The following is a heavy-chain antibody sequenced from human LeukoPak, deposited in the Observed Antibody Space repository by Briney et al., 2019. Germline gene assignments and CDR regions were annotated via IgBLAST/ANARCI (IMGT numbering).Heavy chain of an antibody. CDR1: GYTFNSYY. Sequence: ASVKVSCKASGYTFNSYYMHWVRQAPGQGLEWMGIINPIGGSTTYAQKFQGRVTMTRDTSTSTVSTELSSLRSEDTAVYYCAKDGRDIVVVVAATPGVGWFDPWGQGTLVTVSS. D-gene: IGHD2-15*01. CDR2: INPIGGST. J-gene: IGHJ5*02. CDR3: AKDGRDIVVVVAATPGVGWFDP. V-gene: IGHV1-46*02.